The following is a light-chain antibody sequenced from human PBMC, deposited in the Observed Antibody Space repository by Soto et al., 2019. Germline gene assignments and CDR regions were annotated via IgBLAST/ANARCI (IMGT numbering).Light chain of an antibody. CDR2: KAS. Sequence: DIPMTQSPSTLSASVGDRVTITCRASQSISSWLAWYQQKPGKAPKLLIYKASSLESGVPSRFSGSGSGTEFTLTISSLQPDEFATYSCQQYNSYWTFGQGTKVEIK. CDR1: QSISSW. V-gene: IGKV1-5*03. J-gene: IGKJ1*01. CDR3: QQYNSYWT.